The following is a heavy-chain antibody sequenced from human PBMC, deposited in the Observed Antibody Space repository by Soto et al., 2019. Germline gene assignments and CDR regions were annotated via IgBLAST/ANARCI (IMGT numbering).Heavy chain of an antibody. V-gene: IGHV4-39*01. CDR3: ARHYSSGSRNWFDP. D-gene: IGHD6-19*01. CDR1: GGSINSSSYF. Sequence: SETLSLTCSVSGGSINSSSYFWGWVRQPPGKGLEWIGSIYYSGSTYYNPSLRSRVTISVDTSKYQFSLKLSSVTAADTAVFYCARHYSSGSRNWFDPWGQGTLVTVS. CDR2: IYYSGST. J-gene: IGHJ5*02.